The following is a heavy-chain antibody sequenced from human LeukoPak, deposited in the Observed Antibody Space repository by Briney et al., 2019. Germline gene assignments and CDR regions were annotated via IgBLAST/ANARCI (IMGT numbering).Heavy chain of an antibody. Sequence: GGSLRLSCAASGFTFSSYAMGWVRQAPGKGLEWVSAISGSGGSTYYADSVKGRFTISRDNSKNTLYLQMNSLRAEDTAVYYCAKGLGYNFLYFDYWGQGTLVTVSS. J-gene: IGHJ4*02. CDR2: ISGSGGST. CDR3: AKGLGYNFLYFDY. CDR1: GFTFSSYA. V-gene: IGHV3-23*01. D-gene: IGHD5-12*01.